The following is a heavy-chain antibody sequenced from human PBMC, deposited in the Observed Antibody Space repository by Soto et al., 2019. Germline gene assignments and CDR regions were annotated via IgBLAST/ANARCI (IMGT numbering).Heavy chain of an antibody. CDR2: INSDGSST. V-gene: IGHV3-74*01. J-gene: IGHJ4*02. CDR3: ARDPPFLIAALDY. D-gene: IGHD6-13*01. Sequence: PGGSLRLSCAASGFTFSGYWMHWVRQAPGKGLVWVSRINSDGSSTSYADSVKGRFTISRDNAKNTLYLQMNSLRAEDTAVYYCARDPPFLIAALDYWGQGTLVTVSS. CDR1: GFTFSGYW.